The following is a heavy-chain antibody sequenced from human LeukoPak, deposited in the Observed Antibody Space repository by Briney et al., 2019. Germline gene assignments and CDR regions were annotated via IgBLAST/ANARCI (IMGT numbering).Heavy chain of an antibody. D-gene: IGHD6-13*01. CDR3: AKDRRISAAGSNYFDY. J-gene: IGHJ4*02. CDR2: ISGTTDNT. Sequence: GGSLRLSCAASGFTFSDYYMSWIRQAPGKGLEWVSVISGTTDNTHYADSVKGRFTISRDNSKNTLYLQMNSLRAEDTAVYYCAKDRRISAAGSNYFDYWGQGTLVTVSS. V-gene: IGHV3-11*05. CDR1: GFTFSDYY.